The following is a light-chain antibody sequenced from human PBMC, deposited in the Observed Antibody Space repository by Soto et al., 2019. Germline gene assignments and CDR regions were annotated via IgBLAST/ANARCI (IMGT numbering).Light chain of an antibody. CDR1: QGISSY. J-gene: IGKJ4*01. CDR3: QQLNSYPLT. CDR2: AAS. V-gene: IGKV1-9*01. Sequence: IQLTQSPSSLSASVGDRVTITCRASQGISSYLAWYQQKPGKAPKLLIYAASTLQSGVPSRFSGSGSGTGLTLTISSLQPEDFATYYCQQLNSYPLTFGGGTRWIS.